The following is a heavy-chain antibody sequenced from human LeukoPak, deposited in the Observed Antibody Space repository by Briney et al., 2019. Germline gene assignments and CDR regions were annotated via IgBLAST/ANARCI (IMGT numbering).Heavy chain of an antibody. CDR3: ARGGHRLRYFDWLTPVDY. CDR2: INPSGSST. CDR1: GYSFTSHY. V-gene: IGHV1-46*01. D-gene: IGHD3-9*01. J-gene: IGHJ4*02. Sequence: ASVKVSCKASGYSFTSHYMHWVRQAPGQGLEWLGLINPSGSSTLYAQKFQGRVTMTRDMSTTTDYMELRSLRSDDTAVYYCARGGHRLRYFDWLTPVDYWGQGTLVTVSS.